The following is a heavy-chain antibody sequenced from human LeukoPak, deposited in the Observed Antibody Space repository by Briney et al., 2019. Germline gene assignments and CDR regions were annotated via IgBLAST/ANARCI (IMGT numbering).Heavy chain of an antibody. CDR1: GGTFSSYA. J-gene: IGHJ4*02. Sequence: SVKVSCKASGGTFSSYAISWVRQAPGQGLEWMGGIIPIFGTANYAQKFQGRVTITTDESTSTAYMELSSLRSEDTAVYYCAMGIVGYCSSTSCYDACDYWGQGTLVTVSS. CDR3: AMGIVGYCSSTSCYDACDY. D-gene: IGHD2-2*01. V-gene: IGHV1-69*05. CDR2: IIPIFGTA.